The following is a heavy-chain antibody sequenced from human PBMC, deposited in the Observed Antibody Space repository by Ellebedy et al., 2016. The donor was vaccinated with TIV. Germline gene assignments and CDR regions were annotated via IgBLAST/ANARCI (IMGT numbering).Heavy chain of an antibody. D-gene: IGHD2-2*01. Sequence: GESLKISXAASGFTVSSNYMSWVRQAPGKGLEWVSVIYSGGSTYYADSVKGRFTISRDNSKNTLYLQMNSLRAEDTAVYYCAKEIWDIVVVPPNWFDPWGQGTLVTVSS. J-gene: IGHJ5*02. CDR3: AKEIWDIVVVPPNWFDP. CDR2: IYSGGST. V-gene: IGHV3-53*01. CDR1: GFTVSSNY.